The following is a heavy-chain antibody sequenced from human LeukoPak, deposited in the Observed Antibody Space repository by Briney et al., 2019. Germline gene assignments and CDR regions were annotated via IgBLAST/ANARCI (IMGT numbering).Heavy chain of an antibody. CDR3: ASKSPGIAAAGAFDI. J-gene: IGHJ3*02. CDR2: TYYRSKWYS. Sequence: SQTLSLTCAISGDSVSSNSAAWNWIRQSPSRGLEWLGTTYYRSKWYSDYAGSVKSRITINPDTSKNQFSLQLDSVTPEDTAVYYCASKSPGIAAAGAFDIWGHGTMVTVSS. D-gene: IGHD6-13*01. CDR1: GDSVSSNSAA. V-gene: IGHV6-1*01.